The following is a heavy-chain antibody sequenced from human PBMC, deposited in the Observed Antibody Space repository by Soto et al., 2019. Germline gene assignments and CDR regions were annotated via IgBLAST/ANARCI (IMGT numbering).Heavy chain of an antibody. CDR2: IKSKTDGGTT. J-gene: IGHJ4*02. CDR1: GFTFSNAW. D-gene: IGHD3-10*01. Sequence: EVQLVESGGGLVKPGGSLRLSCAASGFTFSNAWMSWVRQAPGKGLEWVGRIKSKTDGGTTDYAAPVKGRFTISRDDSKNTLYLQMNSLKTEDTSVYYFTTAILWFGELGQRRDYWGQGTLVTVSS. CDR3: TTAILWFGELGQRRDY. V-gene: IGHV3-15*01.